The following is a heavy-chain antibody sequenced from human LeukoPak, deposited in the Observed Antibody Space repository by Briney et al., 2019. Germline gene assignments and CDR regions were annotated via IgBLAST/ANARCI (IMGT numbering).Heavy chain of an antibody. D-gene: IGHD6-19*01. CDR1: GGSISSYY. J-gene: IGHJ4*02. CDR3: ARASSGWYYFDY. CDR2: IYYSGST. Sequence: SETLSLTCTVSGGSISSYYWSWVRQPPGKGLEWSGYIYYSGSTNYNPSLKSRVTISVDTSKNQFSLKLSSVTAADTAVYYCARASSGWYYFDYWGQGTLVTASS. V-gene: IGHV4-59*12.